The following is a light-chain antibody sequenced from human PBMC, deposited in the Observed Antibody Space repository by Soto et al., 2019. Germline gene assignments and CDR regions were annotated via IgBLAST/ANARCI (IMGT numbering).Light chain of an antibody. J-gene: IGLJ2*01. V-gene: IGLV1-44*01. CDR3: ATWDDSLNGLI. CDR1: SSNIKTNG. Sequence: QSVLTQPPSASGTPGQRVTLSCSGGSSNIKTNGVSWYQQVPGAAPKLLIYSNNQRPSGAPDRFTGSKSGTSASLAIAGLQSEDEATYHCATWDDSLNGLIFGGGTQLTVL. CDR2: SNN.